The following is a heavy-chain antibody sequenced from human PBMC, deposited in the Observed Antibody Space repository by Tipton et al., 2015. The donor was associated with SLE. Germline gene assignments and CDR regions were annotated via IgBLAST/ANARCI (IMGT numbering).Heavy chain of an antibody. CDR3: ARAHDYGDYEAFDL. CDR2: IYYRGNT. V-gene: IGHV4-31*03. Sequence: TLSLTCSVSGDSINSGSYYWSWIRQHPEKGLEWFGYIYYRGNTFYNPSLKSRVIISVDTSKNQFSLSLTSVTAADTALYYCARAHDYGDYEAFDLWGQGTVVTVSS. D-gene: IGHD4-17*01. J-gene: IGHJ3*01. CDR1: GDSINSGSYY.